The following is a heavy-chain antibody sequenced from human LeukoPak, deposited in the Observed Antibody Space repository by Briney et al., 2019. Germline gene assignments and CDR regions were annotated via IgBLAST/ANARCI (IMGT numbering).Heavy chain of an antibody. J-gene: IGHJ4*02. V-gene: IGHV1-46*01. Sequence: ASVKVSCKASGYTFTSYYMHWVRQAPGQGLEWMGIINPSGGSTSYAQKFQGRVTMTRDMSTSTVYMELSSLRSEDTAVYYCALTYRVAARPLDYWGQGTLVTVSS. CDR1: GYTFTSYY. CDR2: INPSGGST. CDR3: ALTYRVAARPLDY. D-gene: IGHD6-6*01.